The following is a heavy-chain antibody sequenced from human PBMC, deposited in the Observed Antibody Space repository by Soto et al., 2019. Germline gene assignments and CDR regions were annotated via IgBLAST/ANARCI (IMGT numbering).Heavy chain of an antibody. D-gene: IGHD4-17*01. J-gene: IGHJ6*03. CDR3: AGGGFMYGDYRSMDV. CDR2: LRSSSSYI. Sequence: EVQLVESGGGLVKPGGSLRLSCAASGFTFSRYNMNWVRQAPGKGLEWVSSLRSSSSYIYYADSVKGRFTISRDNAKNSLYLQMNSLRPEDTAVYYCAGGGFMYGDYRSMDVWGIGTTVTVSS. CDR1: GFTFSRYN. V-gene: IGHV3-21*01.